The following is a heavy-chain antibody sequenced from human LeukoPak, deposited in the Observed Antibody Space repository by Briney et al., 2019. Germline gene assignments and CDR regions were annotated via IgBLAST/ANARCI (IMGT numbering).Heavy chain of an antibody. CDR3: ARQDYDILTGYYRYFDY. Sequence: GGSLRLSCAASGFTFSSYEMNWVRQAPGKGLEWVSYISSSGSTIYYADYVKGRFTISRDNAKNSLYLQMNSLRAEDTAVYYCARQDYDILTGYYRYFDYWGQGTLVTVSS. V-gene: IGHV3-48*03. D-gene: IGHD3-9*01. CDR2: ISSSGSTI. CDR1: GFTFSSYE. J-gene: IGHJ4*02.